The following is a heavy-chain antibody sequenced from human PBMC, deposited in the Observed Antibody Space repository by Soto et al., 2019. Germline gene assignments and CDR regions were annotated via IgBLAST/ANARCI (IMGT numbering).Heavy chain of an antibody. J-gene: IGHJ6*02. CDR1: GGTFSIYA. V-gene: IGHV1-69*13. Sequence: GASVKVSCKDSGGTFSIYAISWVRQAPGQGLEWMGGIIPIFGTANYAQKFQGRVTITADESTSTAYMELSSLRSEDTAVYYCARNNERGLLAIFGVADYNYGMAVWGQGTTVTVSS. D-gene: IGHD3-3*01. CDR3: ARNNERGLLAIFGVADYNYGMAV. CDR2: IIPIFGTA.